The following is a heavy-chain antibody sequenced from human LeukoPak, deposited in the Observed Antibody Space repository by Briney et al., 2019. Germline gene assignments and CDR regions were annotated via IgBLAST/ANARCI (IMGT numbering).Heavy chain of an antibody. J-gene: IGHJ4*02. CDR1: GFTFSSYA. CDR2: ISYDGSNK. Sequence: PGGSLRLSCAASGFTFSSYAMHWVRQAPGKGLEWVAVISYDGSNKYYADSVKGRFTISRDNSKNTLYLQMNSLRAEDTAVYYCARVDTAMVWVYFDYWGQGTLVTVSS. V-gene: IGHV3-30-3*01. CDR3: ARVDTAMVWVYFDY. D-gene: IGHD5-18*01.